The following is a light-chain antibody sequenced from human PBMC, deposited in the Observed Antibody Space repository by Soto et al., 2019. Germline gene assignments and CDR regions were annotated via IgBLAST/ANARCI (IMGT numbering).Light chain of an antibody. CDR1: RSDIGDSNF. CDR3: ASFRSGTILV. Sequence: QSALTQPASVSGSAGQSVTISCTGPRSDIGDSNFISWYQHSPGKAPRLLIYEVNNRPSGVSRRFSGSKAGNTASLTISGILDDDEADYFCASFRSGTILVFGSGTKLTVL. V-gene: IGLV2-14*01. J-gene: IGLJ1*01. CDR2: EVN.